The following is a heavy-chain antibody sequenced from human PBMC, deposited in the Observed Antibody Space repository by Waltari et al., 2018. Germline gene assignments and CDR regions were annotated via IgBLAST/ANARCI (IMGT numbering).Heavy chain of an antibody. V-gene: IGHV1-2*02. D-gene: IGHD1-26*01. Sequence: QVQLVQSGAEVKKPGASVKVSCKASGYTFTGYYMHWVRQAPGQGLEWMGWINPNSGGTNYAQKFQGRVTMTRDTSISTAYMELSRLRSDDTAVYYCARGMTGRNRGGGELPPLRYWGQGTLVTVSS. CDR2: INPNSGGT. J-gene: IGHJ4*02. CDR1: GYTFTGYY. CDR3: ARGMTGRNRGGGELPPLRY.